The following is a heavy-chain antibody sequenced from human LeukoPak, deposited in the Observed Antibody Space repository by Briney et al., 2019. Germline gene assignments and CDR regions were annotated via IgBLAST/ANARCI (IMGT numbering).Heavy chain of an antibody. J-gene: IGHJ4*02. CDR1: GFTFSSYG. Sequence: PGGSLRLSCAASGFTFSSYGMHWVRQAPGKGLEWVAFMRYDGSNKYYADSVKGRFTISRDNSKNTLYLQMNSLRAEDTAVYYCARGRVYDILSRFDYWGEGTLVTVSS. CDR2: MRYDGSNK. CDR3: ARGRVYDILSRFDY. D-gene: IGHD3-9*01. V-gene: IGHV3-30*02.